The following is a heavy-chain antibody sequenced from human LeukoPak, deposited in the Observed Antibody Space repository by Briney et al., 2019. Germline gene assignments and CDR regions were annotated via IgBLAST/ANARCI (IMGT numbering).Heavy chain of an antibody. D-gene: IGHD6-19*01. J-gene: IGHJ4*02. V-gene: IGHV3-49*04. CDR3: TRKMKGGSGWPFDY. CDR1: GFTFGDYA. CDR2: IRDKAYGGTA. Sequence: GRSLRLSCIGSGFTFGDYAMSWVRQAPGKGLEWVGFIRDKAYGGTADYAASVKGRFIISRDDPKSIAYLQMNSLKTEDTAVYYCTRKMKGGSGWPFDYWGQGSLVTVSS.